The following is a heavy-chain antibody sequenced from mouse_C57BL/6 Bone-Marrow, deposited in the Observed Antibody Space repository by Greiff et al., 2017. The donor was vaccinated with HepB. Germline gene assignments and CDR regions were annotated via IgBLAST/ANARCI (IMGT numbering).Heavy chain of an antibody. CDR1: GYSITSGYY. D-gene: IGHD1-1*01. CDR3: ARPGNYYGSSYWYFDD. J-gene: IGHJ1*03. CDR2: ISYDGSN. V-gene: IGHV3-6*01. Sequence: EVQLQQSGPGLVKPSPSLSLTCSVTGYSITSGYYWNWIRQFPGNKLEWLGYISYDGSNNYNPALKNRTPITRDTSKNQFFLKLNSVTTEDTATYYCARPGNYYGSSYWYFDDWGTGTTVTVSA.